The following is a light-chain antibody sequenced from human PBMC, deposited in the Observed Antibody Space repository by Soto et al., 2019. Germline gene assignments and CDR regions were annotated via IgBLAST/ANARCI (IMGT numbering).Light chain of an antibody. CDR1: ENITNW. CDR2: ETS. Sequence: DIQMTQSPSSLSASVGDRITITCRASENITNWLAWYQQKSGRPPKLLMYETSTLQSGVPSTFSGSGSGTEFTLTISSLQPDDFETYFCQQYTTYPTFGGGTKVDIQ. CDR3: QQYTTYPT. V-gene: IGKV1-5*01. J-gene: IGKJ4*01.